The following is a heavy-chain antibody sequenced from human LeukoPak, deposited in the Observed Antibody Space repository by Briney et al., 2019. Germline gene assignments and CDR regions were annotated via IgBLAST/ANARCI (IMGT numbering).Heavy chain of an antibody. V-gene: IGHV3-21*01. Sequence: TGGFLRLSCAASGFTFSSYSMNWVRQAPGKGLEWVSSISSSSSYIYYADSVKGRFTISRDNAKNSLYLQMNSLRAEDTAVYYCARLPIAAVESPLAGWGQGTLVTVSS. J-gene: IGHJ4*02. D-gene: IGHD6-13*01. CDR1: GFTFSSYS. CDR2: ISSSSSYI. CDR3: ARLPIAAVESPLAG.